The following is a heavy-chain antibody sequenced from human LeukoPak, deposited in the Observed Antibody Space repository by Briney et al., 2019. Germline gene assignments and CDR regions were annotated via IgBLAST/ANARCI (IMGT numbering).Heavy chain of an antibody. D-gene: IGHD3-22*01. J-gene: IGHJ5*02. CDR1: GGSISSYY. CDR2: IYTSGST. V-gene: IGHV4-4*08. Sequence: SETLSLTCTVSGGSISSYYWSWIRQPPGKGLEWIGYIYTSGSTNYNPSLKSRVTMSVDTSKNQFSLKLSSVTAADTAVYYCAREYSYYYDSSGYYQRGYWFDPRGQGTLVTVSS. CDR3: AREYSYYYDSSGYYQRGYWFDP.